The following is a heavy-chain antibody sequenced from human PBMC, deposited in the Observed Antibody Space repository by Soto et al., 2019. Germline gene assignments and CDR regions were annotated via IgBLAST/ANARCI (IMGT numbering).Heavy chain of an antibody. J-gene: IGHJ6*02. Sequence: QVQLVESGGGVVQPGRSLRLSCAASGFTFSSYGMHWVRQAPGKGLEWVAVISYDGSNKYYADSVKGRFTISRDNSKNTLYLQMNSLRAEDTAVYYCAKGVGDYYYYGMDVWVQGTTVTVSS. CDR2: ISYDGSNK. CDR3: AKGVGDYYYYGMDV. CDR1: GFTFSSYG. D-gene: IGHD1-26*01. V-gene: IGHV3-30*18.